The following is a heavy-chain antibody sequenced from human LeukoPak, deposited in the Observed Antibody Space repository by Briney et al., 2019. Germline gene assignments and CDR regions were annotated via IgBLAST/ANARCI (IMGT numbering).Heavy chain of an antibody. CDR1: GYTFTDYY. CDR3: ASPQRGSGSYYSDY. J-gene: IGHJ4*02. D-gene: IGHD3-10*01. Sequence: ASVKLSCMASGYTFTDYYMHWVRQAPGQGLEWMGWVNGNTGATLYAQKFQGRVTMSRDASITTAYMELRGLRSDDTAVYYCASPQRGSGSYYSDYWGQGTLITVSS. V-gene: IGHV1-2*02. CDR2: VNGNTGAT.